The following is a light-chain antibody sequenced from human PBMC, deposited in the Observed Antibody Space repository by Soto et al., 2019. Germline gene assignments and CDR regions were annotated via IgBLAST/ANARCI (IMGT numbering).Light chain of an antibody. Sequence: AIRMTQSPSSFSASTGDRVTITCRASQGISAYLACYQQKPGKAPKLLIYAASSLQTGVPSRFSGGGFGTDFTLTISSLQPEDFATYYCQQTKTYPLAFGGGTKVDI. V-gene: IGKV1-8*01. J-gene: IGKJ4*01. CDR2: AAS. CDR1: QGISAY. CDR3: QQTKTYPLA.